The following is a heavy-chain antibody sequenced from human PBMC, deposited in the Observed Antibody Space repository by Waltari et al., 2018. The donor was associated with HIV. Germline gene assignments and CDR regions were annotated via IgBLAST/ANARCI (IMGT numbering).Heavy chain of an antibody. J-gene: IGHJ4*02. CDR3: ATCNIGSGWYLKSPIRI. Sequence: VQMLESGGDLVQPGGSLRLSCAVSALNLATSGLGWVRQAPGKGLEWMSAITSSGGRTYYAESVKGRFIISRDNSKKTVTLQLKNLRLGDTAMYYCATCNIGSGWYLKSPIRIWGQGTLVTVS. V-gene: IGHV3-23*01. CDR2: ITSSGGRT. CDR1: ALNLATSG. D-gene: IGHD6-19*01.